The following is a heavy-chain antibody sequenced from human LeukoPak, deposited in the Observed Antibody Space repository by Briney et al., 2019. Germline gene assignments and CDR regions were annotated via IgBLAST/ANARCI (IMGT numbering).Heavy chain of an antibody. D-gene: IGHD3-10*01. CDR3: ARVSPLYGSGSYYFDY. CDR1: GGSISSYY. CDR2: IYYSGST. J-gene: IGHJ4*02. Sequence: SETLSLTCTVSGGSISSYYWSWIRQPPGKGLEWIGYIYYSGSTNYNPSLKSRVTISVDTSKNQFSLKLSSVTAADTAVYYCARVSPLYGSGSYYFDYWGQGTLVTVSS. V-gene: IGHV4-59*01.